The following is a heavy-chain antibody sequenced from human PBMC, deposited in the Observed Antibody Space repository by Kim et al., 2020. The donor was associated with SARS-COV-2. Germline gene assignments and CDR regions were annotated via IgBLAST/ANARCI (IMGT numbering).Heavy chain of an antibody. J-gene: IGHJ4*02. CDR3: ARGRSTALDTPMEY. V-gene: IGHV3-23*01. CDR2: ISGNSLSI. Sequence: GGSLRLSCAVSGFTFGDYAMNWVRQAPGKGLEWVSVISGNSLSIYYADSVKGRFTISRDNPENTLFLQMNSLRADDTAVYYCARGRSTALDTPMEYRGQGTLVTVSS. CDR1: GFTFGDYA. D-gene: IGHD5-18*01.